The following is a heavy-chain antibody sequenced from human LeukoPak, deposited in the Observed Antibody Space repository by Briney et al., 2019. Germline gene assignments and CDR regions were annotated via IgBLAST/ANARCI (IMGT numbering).Heavy chain of an antibody. CDR1: GYTFTSYD. V-gene: IGHV1-8*01. CDR2: MNPNSGNT. D-gene: IGHD3-16*02. CDR3: ARAHYDYVWGSYRRPYYYYYYMDV. J-gene: IGHJ6*03. Sequence: ASVKVSCKASGYTFTSYDINWVRQAPGQGLEWMGWMNPNSGNTGYAQKFQGRVTMTRNTSISTAYMELSSLRSEDTAVYYCARAHYDYVWGSYRRPYYYYYYMDVWGKGTTVTISS.